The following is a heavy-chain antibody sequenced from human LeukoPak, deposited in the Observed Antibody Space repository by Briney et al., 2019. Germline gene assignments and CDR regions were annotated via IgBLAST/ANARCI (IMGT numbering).Heavy chain of an antibody. CDR3: AKGLWFGESAFDY. V-gene: IGHV3-23*01. Sequence: GGSLRLSCAASGFTFSSYAMSWVRQAPGKGLEWVSAISGSGGSTYYADSAKGRFTISRDNSKNTLYLQMNSLRAEDTAVYYCAKGLWFGESAFDYWGQGTLVTVSS. D-gene: IGHD3-10*01. CDR2: ISGSGGST. CDR1: GFTFSSYA. J-gene: IGHJ4*02.